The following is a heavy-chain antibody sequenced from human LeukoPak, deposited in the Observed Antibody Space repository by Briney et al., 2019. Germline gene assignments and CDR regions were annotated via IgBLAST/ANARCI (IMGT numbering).Heavy chain of an antibody. CDR2: IYYSGSI. D-gene: IGHD4-17*01. CDR3: ARKATTGPTKAAFDI. V-gene: IGHV4-28*05. Sequence: SETLSLTCAVSGYSISSSNYWGWIRQPPGKGLEWIGHIYYSGSIYYNPSLKSRVTMLVDTSKNRFSLKLSSVTAVDTAVYYCARKATTGPTKAAFDIWGQGTMVTVSS. CDR1: GYSISSSNY. J-gene: IGHJ3*02.